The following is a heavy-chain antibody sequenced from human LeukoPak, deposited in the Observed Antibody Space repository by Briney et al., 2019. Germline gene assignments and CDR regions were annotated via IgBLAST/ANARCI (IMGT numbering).Heavy chain of an antibody. J-gene: IGHJ5*02. D-gene: IGHD5-18*01. CDR3: ARDRIQLWTFDP. CDR2: INSDGSST. CDR1: GFTFSSYW. V-gene: IGHV3-74*01. Sequence: PGGSLRLSCAASGFTFSSYWMHWVRQAPGKGLVWVSRINSDGSSTSYADSVKGRFTISRDNANNTLYLQMNSLRAEDTAVYYCARDRIQLWTFDPWGQGTLVTVSS.